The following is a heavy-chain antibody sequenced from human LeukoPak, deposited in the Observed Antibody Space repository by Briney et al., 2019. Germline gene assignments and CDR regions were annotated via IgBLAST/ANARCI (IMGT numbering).Heavy chain of an antibody. CDR3: ARGVAVAAHFDY. CDR2: ISSSSSYI. V-gene: IGHV3-21*01. CDR1: GFTFSSYS. D-gene: IGHD6-19*01. J-gene: IGHJ4*02. Sequence: GGSLRLSCAASGFTFSSYSMNWVRQAPGKGLEWVSSISSSSSYIYYADSVKGRFTISRDNAKNSLYLQMNSLRAEDTAVYYCARGVAVAAHFDYWGQGTLVTVSS.